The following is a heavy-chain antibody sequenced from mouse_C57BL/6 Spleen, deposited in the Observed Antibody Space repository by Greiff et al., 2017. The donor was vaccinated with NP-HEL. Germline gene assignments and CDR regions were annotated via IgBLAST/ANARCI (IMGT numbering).Heavy chain of an antibody. J-gene: IGHJ3*01. D-gene: IGHD1-1*01. CDR1: GYTFTSYW. CDR3: ARERSRRGYGSSSWFAY. Sequence: QVQLQQSGAELVKPGASVKMSCKASGYTFTSYWLTWVKQRPGQGLEWIGDLYPGSGSTNYNAKFKSKATLPVDTSSRTAYLPLRSLTSADSAVYYWARERSRRGYGSSSWFAYWGQGTLVTVSA. V-gene: IGHV1-55*01. CDR2: LYPGSGST.